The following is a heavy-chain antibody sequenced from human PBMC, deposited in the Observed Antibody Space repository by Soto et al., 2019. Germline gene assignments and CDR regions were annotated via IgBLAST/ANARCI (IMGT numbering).Heavy chain of an antibody. CDR1: GGSFSGYY. D-gene: IGHD6-19*01. CDR3: ARLLSGWRHNWFDP. Sequence: PSETLSLTCAVYGGSFSGYYWSWIRQPPGKGLEWIGEINHSGSTNYNPSLKSRVTISVDTSKNQFSLKLSSVTAADTAVYYCARLLSGWRHNWFDPWGQGTLVTVSS. V-gene: IGHV4-34*01. CDR2: INHSGST. J-gene: IGHJ5*02.